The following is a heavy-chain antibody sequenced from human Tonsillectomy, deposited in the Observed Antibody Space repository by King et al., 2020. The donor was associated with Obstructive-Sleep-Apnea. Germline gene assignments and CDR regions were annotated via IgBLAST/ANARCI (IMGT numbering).Heavy chain of an antibody. D-gene: IGHD3-10*02. V-gene: IGHV3-20*01. CDR2: INWNGGST. J-gene: IGHJ6*02. CDR1: GFTFDDYG. CDR3: ARPNARGDYRYGMDV. Sequence: ESGGGVVRPGGSLRLSCAASGFTFDDYGMSWVRQAPGKGLEWVSGINWNGGSTGYADSVKGRFTISRDNARNSLYLQMNSLRAEDTALYHCARPNARGDYRYGMDVWGQGTTVTVSS.